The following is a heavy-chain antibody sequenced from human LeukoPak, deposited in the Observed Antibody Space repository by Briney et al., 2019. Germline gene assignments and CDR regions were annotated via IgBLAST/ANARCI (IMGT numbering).Heavy chain of an antibody. CDR1: GFTFSSYA. V-gene: IGHV3-30-3*01. J-gene: IGHJ3*02. Sequence: GGSLRLSCAASGFTFSSYAMPWVRQAPGKGLEWVAVISYDGSNKYYADSVKGRFTISRDNSKNTLYLQMNSLRAEDTAVYYCARDLRGYEAFDIWGQGTMVTVSS. CDR2: ISYDGSNK. CDR3: ARDLRGYEAFDI. D-gene: IGHD3-3*01.